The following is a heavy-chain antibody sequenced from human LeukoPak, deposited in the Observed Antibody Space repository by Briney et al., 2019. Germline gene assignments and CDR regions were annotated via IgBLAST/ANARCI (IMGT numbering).Heavy chain of an antibody. CDR3: ARGPPVRDEWLLSLYDY. CDR1: GYTFTTYA. D-gene: IGHD3-3*01. J-gene: IGHJ4*02. Sequence: GASVKVSCKASGYTFTTYAMNWVRQAPGQGLEWMGWINTNTGNPAYAQGFTGRFVFSLDTSVSTAYLQISSLKAEDTAVYYCARGPPVRDEWLLSLYDYWGQGTLVTVSS. CDR2: INTNTGNP. V-gene: IGHV7-4-1*02.